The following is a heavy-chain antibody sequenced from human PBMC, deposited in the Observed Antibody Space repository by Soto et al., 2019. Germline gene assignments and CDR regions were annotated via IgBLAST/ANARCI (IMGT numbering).Heavy chain of an antibody. D-gene: IGHD6-6*01. V-gene: IGHV5-51*01. CDR2: IYPGDSDT. CDR3: ARDVLSARPLFGYYYYYGMDV. CDR1: GYSFTSYW. Sequence: PGESLKISCKGSGYSFTSYWIGWVRQMPGKGLEWMGIIYPGDSDTRYSPSFQGQVTISADKSISTAYLQWSSLKASDTAMYYCARDVLSARPLFGYYYYYGMDVWGQGTTVTVSS. J-gene: IGHJ6*02.